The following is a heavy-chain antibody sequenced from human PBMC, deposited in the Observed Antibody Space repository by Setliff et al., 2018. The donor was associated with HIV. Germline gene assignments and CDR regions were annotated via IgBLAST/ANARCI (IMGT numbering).Heavy chain of an antibody. V-gene: IGHV4-4*02. D-gene: IGHD3-22*01. CDR2: IYHSGST. Sequence: SETLSLTCAVSGGSISSNWWSWVRQSPGKGLEWIGEIYHSGSTHYNLSLQSRVTISVDKSKSQFSLKLNSVTAADTAVYYCGGNGYYSIDYWGQGTLVTVSS. J-gene: IGHJ4*02. CDR1: GGSISSNW. CDR3: GGNGYYSIDY.